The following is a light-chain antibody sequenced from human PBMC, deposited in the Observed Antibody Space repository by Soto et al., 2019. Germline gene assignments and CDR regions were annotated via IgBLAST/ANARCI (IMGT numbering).Light chain of an antibody. V-gene: IGKV2-28*01. J-gene: IGKJ3*01. CDR2: SAS. Sequence: DIVMTQSPLSLPVTPGEPASISCTSSQSLLYIDGYNYLDWYLQKPGQPPKLLIYSASNRASGVPARFSGSGSGTDFTLKISRVEAEDVGVYFCMQARQTPFNFGPGTKVDIK. CDR3: MQARQTPFN. CDR1: QSLLYIDGYNY.